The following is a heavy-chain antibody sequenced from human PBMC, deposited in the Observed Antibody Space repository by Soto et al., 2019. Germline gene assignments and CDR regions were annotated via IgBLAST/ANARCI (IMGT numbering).Heavy chain of an antibody. CDR2: IYSGGST. D-gene: IGHD6-13*01. CDR3: ARDLPTYSSTPYYYGMDV. J-gene: IGHJ6*02. Sequence: GGSLRLSCAASGFTVSSNYMSWVRQAPGKGLEWVSVIYSGGSTYYADSVKGRFTISRDNSKNTLYLQMNSLRAEDTAGYYCARDLPTYSSTPYYYGMDVWVPGTPVTVSS. V-gene: IGHV3-53*01. CDR1: GFTVSSNY.